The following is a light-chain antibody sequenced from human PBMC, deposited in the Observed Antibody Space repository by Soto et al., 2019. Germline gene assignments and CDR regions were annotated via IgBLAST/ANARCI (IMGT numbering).Light chain of an antibody. CDR3: QQYGGSPQT. J-gene: IGKJ1*01. CDR2: AAS. V-gene: IGKV3-20*01. Sequence: VLTQSPGTRTLSPGERATLSCRASQSVSSSFLAWYQQKPGQAPRLLIHAASTGATGIPARFRGSGSGTDFTLTISSLEPEDSAVYFFQQYGGSPQTFGQGTKVDIK. CDR1: QSVSSSF.